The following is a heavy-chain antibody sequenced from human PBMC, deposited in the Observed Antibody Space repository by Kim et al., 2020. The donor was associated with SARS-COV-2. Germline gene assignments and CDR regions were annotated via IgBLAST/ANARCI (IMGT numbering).Heavy chain of an antibody. CDR1: GGTFSSYA. CDR3: ARGGFKWGRFGEPKLYYYYYGMDV. CDR2: IIPIFGTA. D-gene: IGHD3-10*01. V-gene: IGHV1-69*13. J-gene: IGHJ6*02. Sequence: SVKVSCKASGGTFSSYAISWVRQAPGQGLEWMGGIIPIFGTANYAQKFQGRVTITADESTSTAYMELSSLRSEDTAVYYCARGGFKWGRFGEPKLYYYYYGMDVWGQGTTVTVSS.